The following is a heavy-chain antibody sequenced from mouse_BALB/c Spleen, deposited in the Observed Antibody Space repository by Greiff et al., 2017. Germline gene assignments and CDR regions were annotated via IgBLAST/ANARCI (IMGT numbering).Heavy chain of an antibody. V-gene: IGHV14-3*02. Sequence: VHVKQSGAELVKPGASVKLSCTASGFNIKDTYMHWVKQRPEQGLEWIGRIDPANGNTKYDPKFQGKATITADTSSNTAYLQLSSLTSEDTAVYYCASYYNAMDYWGQGTSVTVSS. CDR3: ASYYNAMDY. J-gene: IGHJ4*01. D-gene: IGHD2-12*01. CDR1: GFNIKDTY. CDR2: IDPANGNT.